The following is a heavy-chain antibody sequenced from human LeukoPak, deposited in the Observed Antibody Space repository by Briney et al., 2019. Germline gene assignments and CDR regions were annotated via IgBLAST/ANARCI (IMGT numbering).Heavy chain of an antibody. J-gene: IGHJ5*02. CDR3: ARDGSMMGAGAGTSWWFDP. CDR1: GFTFSSYG. D-gene: IGHD6-13*01. Sequence: GRSLRLSCAASGFTFSSYGMHWVRQAPGKGLEWVAVIWYDGSNKYYADSMKGRFTISRDNSKNTLYLQMNSLRAEDTAVYYCARDGSMMGAGAGTSWWFDPWGQGTLVTVSS. V-gene: IGHV3-33*01. CDR2: IWYDGSNK.